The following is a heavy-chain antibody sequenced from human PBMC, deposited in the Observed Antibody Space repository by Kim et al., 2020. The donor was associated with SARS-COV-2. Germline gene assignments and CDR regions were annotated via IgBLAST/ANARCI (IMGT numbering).Heavy chain of an antibody. V-gene: IGHV4-59*02. D-gene: IGHD6-13*01. CDR2: FYYTGNI. J-gene: IGHJ4*02. Sequence: SETLYLTCSVSGAFVTTYYWSWIRQPPGKGLEWIGYFYYTGNINYNPSLKSRVTISGDTSKNQFSLKLSSVTAADTALYYCARHGSSYEYFFDYWGQGSLVTVSS. CDR1: GAFVTTYY. CDR3: ARHGSSYEYFFDY.